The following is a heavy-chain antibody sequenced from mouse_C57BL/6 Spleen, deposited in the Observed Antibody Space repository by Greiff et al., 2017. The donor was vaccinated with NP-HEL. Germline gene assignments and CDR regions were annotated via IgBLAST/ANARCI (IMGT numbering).Heavy chain of an antibody. J-gene: IGHJ3*01. CDR1: GYTFTDYY. CDR3: ARVHYYGPAY. V-gene: IGHV1-26*01. CDR2: INPNNGGT. D-gene: IGHD1-1*01. Sequence: EVQLQQSGPELVKPGASVKISCKASGYTFTDYYMNWVKQSHGKSLEWIGDINPNNGGTSYNQKFKGKATLTVDKSSSTAYMELRSLTSEDSAAYYCARVHYYGPAYWGQGTLVTVSA.